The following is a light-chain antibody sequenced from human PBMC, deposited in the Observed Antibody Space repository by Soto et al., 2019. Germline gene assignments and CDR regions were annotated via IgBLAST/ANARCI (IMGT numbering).Light chain of an antibody. CDR1: QSLLHSNGYNY. V-gene: IGKV2-28*01. CDR3: MQALQTPPT. CDR2: LGS. Sequence: DILLTQSPLSMPVTPGDAASISCRSSQSLLHSNGYNYLDWYLQKPGQSPQLLIYLGSNRASGVPDRFSGSGSGTDVTLQISRVEAEDVGVYYCMQALQTPPTFGQGTKVDIK. J-gene: IGKJ1*01.